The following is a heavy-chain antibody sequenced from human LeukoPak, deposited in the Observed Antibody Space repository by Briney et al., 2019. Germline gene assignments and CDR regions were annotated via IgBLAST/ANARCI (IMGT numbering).Heavy chain of an antibody. CDR2: IYHSGST. J-gene: IGHJ4*02. CDR1: GGSISSSNW. V-gene: IGHV4-4*02. CDR3: ASLLRYFDWPSEGYFDY. Sequence: SGTLSLTCAVSGGSISSSNWWSWVRQPPGKGLEWIGEIYHSGSTNYNPSLKSRVTISVDKSKNQFSLKLSSVTAADTAVYYCASLLRYFDWPSEGYFDYWGQGTLVTVSS. D-gene: IGHD3-9*01.